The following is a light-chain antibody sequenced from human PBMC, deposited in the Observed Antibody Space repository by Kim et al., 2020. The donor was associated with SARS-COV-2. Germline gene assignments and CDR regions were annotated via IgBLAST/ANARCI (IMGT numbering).Light chain of an antibody. J-gene: IGKJ4*01. CDR1: QSFSSSY. Sequence: LSPGERATLYCRASQSFSSSYLAWYQRTPGQAPRLLIYGASSRATGIPDRFSGSGSATDFTLTISRLEPEDFAVYYCQQYGYSLSFGGGTKVEIK. CDR2: GAS. V-gene: IGKV3-20*01. CDR3: QQYGYSLS.